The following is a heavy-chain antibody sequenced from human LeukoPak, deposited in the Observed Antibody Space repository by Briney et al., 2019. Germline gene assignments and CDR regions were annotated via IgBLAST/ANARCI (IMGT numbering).Heavy chain of an antibody. CDR2: INHSGST. CDR3: ARGIGYSGYEVSNNAVSFDY. D-gene: IGHD5-12*01. J-gene: IGHJ4*02. Sequence: PSETLSLTCAVYGGSFSGYYWSWIRQPPGKGLEGIGEINHSGSTNYNPSLKSRVTISVDTSKNQFSLKLSSVTAADTAAYYCARGIGYSGYEVSNNAVSFDYWGQGTLVTVSS. CDR1: GGSFSGYY. V-gene: IGHV4-34*01.